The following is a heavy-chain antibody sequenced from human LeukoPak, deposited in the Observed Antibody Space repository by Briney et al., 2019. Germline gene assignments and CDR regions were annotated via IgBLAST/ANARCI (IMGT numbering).Heavy chain of an antibody. Sequence: GASVKVSCKASGYTFTSYGISWVRQAPGQGLEWMGWISAYNGNTNYAQKLQGRVTMTTDTSTSTAYMELRSLRSDDTAVYYCARDPRSTVVNVGAFDIWGQGTMVTVSS. V-gene: IGHV1-18*01. D-gene: IGHD4-23*01. CDR3: ARDPRSTVVNVGAFDI. CDR2: ISAYNGNT. CDR1: GYTFTSYG. J-gene: IGHJ3*02.